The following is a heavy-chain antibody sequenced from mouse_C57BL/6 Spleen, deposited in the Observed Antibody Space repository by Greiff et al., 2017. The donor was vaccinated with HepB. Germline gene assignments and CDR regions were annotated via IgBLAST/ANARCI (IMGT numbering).Heavy chain of an antibody. CDR1: GFTFSDYG. J-gene: IGHJ4*01. D-gene: IGHD2-4*01. CDR3: AMNDYDDYYAMDY. Sequence: DVMLVESGGGLVKPGGSLKLSCAASGFTFSDYGMHWVRQAPEKGLEWVAYISSGSSTIYYADTVKGRFTISRDNAKNTLFLQMTSLRSEDTAMYYCAMNDYDDYYAMDYWGQGTSVTVSS. CDR2: ISSGSSTI. V-gene: IGHV5-17*01.